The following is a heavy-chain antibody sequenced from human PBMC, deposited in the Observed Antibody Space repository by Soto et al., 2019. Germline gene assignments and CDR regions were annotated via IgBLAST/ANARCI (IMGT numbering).Heavy chain of an antibody. CDR3: AREKHMITFGGVIAYNWFDP. Sequence: PGGSLRLSCAASGFTVSSNYMSWVRQAPGKGLEWVSVIYSGGSTYYADSVKGRFTISRDNSKNTLYLQMNSLRAEDTAVYYCAREKHMITFGGVIAYNWFDPWGQGTLVTV. V-gene: IGHV3-53*01. J-gene: IGHJ5*02. D-gene: IGHD3-16*02. CDR2: IYSGGST. CDR1: GFTVSSNY.